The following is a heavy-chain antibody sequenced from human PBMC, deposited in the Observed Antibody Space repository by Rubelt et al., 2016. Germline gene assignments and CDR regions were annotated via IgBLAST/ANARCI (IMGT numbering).Heavy chain of an antibody. CDR1: GGSFSGYY. J-gene: IGHJ4*02. D-gene: IGHD1-26*01. CDR3: ARTYRYYSDY. V-gene: IGHV4-34*01. CDR2: INHSGST. Sequence: QVQLQQWGAGLLKPSETLSLTCAVYGGSFSGYYWSWIRQPPGKGLEWIGEINHSGSTHYNPSLKSRVTISVDTSKNQFSLKVYSVTAADTAVYYCARTYRYYSDYWGQGTLVTVSS.